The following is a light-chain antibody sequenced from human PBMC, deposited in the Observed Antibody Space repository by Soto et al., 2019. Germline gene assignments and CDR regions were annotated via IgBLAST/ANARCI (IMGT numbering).Light chain of an antibody. Sequence: EVVLKQSPGTLSLSPGERATICCRASQSFSKYFVWYQQKPGQAPRLLISGASIRSSGIPDRFSGSGSGTDFTLTINSLGPEDSAVYYCQQFDSSPYTFGQGTKLEI. J-gene: IGKJ2*01. V-gene: IGKV3-20*01. CDR3: QQFDSSPYT. CDR1: QSFSKY. CDR2: GAS.